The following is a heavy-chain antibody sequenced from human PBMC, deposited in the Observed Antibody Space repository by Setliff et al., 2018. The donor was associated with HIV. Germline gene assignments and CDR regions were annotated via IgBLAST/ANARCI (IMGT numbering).Heavy chain of an antibody. Sequence: GASVKVSCKCSGGTFSSHAVTWVRQAPRQGLEWMGTIMSMFGTANYAQKFQGRVTITANESTSTSYLELSNLRSEDTGVYYCARGGTITLINYFDSWGQGALVTVS. CDR2: IMSMFGTA. CDR1: GGTFSSHA. D-gene: IGHD3-10*01. CDR3: ARGGTITLINYFDS. J-gene: IGHJ4*02. V-gene: IGHV1-69*13.